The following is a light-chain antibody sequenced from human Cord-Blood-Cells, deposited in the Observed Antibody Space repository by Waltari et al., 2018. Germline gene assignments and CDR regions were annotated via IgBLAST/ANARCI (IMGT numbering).Light chain of an antibody. Sequence: EIVLTQSPGTLSLSTGEIATLSCRASQSVSSSYLAWYQQKPGQAPRLRSYGASSRATGITDRCSGSGSGTDFTRTISRLEPEDFEVYYCQQYGSTQFTFGPWTKVDSK. V-gene: IGKV3-20*01. J-gene: IGKJ3*01. CDR3: QQYGSTQFT. CDR1: QSVSSSY. CDR2: GAS.